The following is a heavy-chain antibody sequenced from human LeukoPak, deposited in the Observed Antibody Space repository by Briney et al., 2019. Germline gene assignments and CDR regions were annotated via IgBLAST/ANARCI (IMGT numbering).Heavy chain of an antibody. V-gene: IGHV3-48*01. Sequence: GGSLRLSCAASGFTFSSYSMNWVRQAPGKGLEWVSYISSSSSTTYYADSVKGRFTISRDNAKNSLYLQMNSLRAEDTAVYYCAREPGYDFWSGYQAYYFDYWGQGTLVTVSS. D-gene: IGHD3-3*01. CDR3: AREPGYDFWSGYQAYYFDY. CDR1: GFTFSSYS. CDR2: ISSSSSTT. J-gene: IGHJ4*02.